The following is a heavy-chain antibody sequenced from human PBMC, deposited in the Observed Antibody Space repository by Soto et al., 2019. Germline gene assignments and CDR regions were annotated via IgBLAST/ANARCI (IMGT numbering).Heavy chain of an antibody. J-gene: IGHJ5*01. D-gene: IGHD3-22*01. CDR1: GFTFSSYA. CDR3: VKDRHVYGRSGYPRDWFDS. Sequence: GGSLRLSCAASGFTFSSYALNWVRQAPGKGLRWVSGISDDGSRTYYADSVKGRFTISRDNSKSTLFLQMNSLRVEDTAVYHCVKDRHVYGRSGYPRDWFDSWGQGTLVTVSS. CDR2: ISDDGSRT. V-gene: IGHV3-23*01.